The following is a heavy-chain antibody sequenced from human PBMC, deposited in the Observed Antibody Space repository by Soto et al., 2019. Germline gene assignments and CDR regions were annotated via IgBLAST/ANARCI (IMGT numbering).Heavy chain of an antibody. CDR3: ARGEDAFFYYGLDV. V-gene: IGHV4-59*01. CDR2: IYDTGISGYTPST. CDR1: GGSITSSY. Sequence: QVQLQESGPRLVKPSATLSLTCTVSGGSITSSYWSWIRRPPGKGLEWIAYIYDTGISGYTPSTSSHPSLKCRVPMSVDTSKSQFSLKLTSVTAADTAVYYCARGEDAFFYYGLDVWGQGITVTVSS. J-gene: IGHJ6*02.